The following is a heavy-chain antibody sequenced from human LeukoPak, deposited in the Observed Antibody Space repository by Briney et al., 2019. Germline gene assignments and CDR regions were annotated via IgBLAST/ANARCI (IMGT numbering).Heavy chain of an antibody. CDR2: IRSNGGNK. CDR1: GFTFSSYA. D-gene: IGHD3-22*01. Sequence: GGSLRLSCAASGFTFSSYAMHWVRQAPGKGLGYVSAIRSNGGNKYYANSVKGRFTISRDNSKNTLYLQMRSLRAEDVAVYYCAREYYYASSGYYAPLFDYWGQGALVTVSS. J-gene: IGHJ4*02. V-gene: IGHV3-64*01. CDR3: AREYYYASSGYYAPLFDY.